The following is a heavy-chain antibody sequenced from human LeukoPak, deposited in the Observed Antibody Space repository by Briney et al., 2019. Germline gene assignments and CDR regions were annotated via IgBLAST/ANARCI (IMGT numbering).Heavy chain of an antibody. J-gene: IGHJ6*03. D-gene: IGHD5-18*01. V-gene: IGHV1-8*01. CDR1: GYTFTSYD. Sequence: ASVKVSCMASGYTFTSYDINWVRPATGQGLEWMGWMNPISGNTGNAQKFQGRVTMTRDTSIITAYMELSSLRSEDTAVYYCARGPPIRGYRYGYDTGYYYSYSMDVWGKGTTVTISS. CDR3: ARGPPIRGYRYGYDTGYYYSYSMDV. CDR2: MNPISGNT.